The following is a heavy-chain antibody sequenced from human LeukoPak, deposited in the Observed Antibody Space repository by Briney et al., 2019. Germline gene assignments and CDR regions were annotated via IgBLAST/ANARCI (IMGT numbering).Heavy chain of an antibody. D-gene: IGHD1-20*01. CDR3: ARRRYNWNAIDY. J-gene: IGHJ4*02. V-gene: IGHV3-48*04. CDR2: ISSSGSTL. CDR1: GFTFSSYA. Sequence: GGSLRLSCAASGFTFSSYAMSWVRQAPGKGLEWVSYISSSGSTLYYADSVKGRIAISRDNAKNSLYLQMNSLRAEDTAVYYCARRRYNWNAIDYWGQGTLVTVSS.